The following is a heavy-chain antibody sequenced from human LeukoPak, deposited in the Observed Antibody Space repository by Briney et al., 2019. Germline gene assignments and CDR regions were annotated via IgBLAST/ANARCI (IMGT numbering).Heavy chain of an antibody. CDR3: ARAEVPAAIIRTLWFDP. CDR1: GGSISSYY. V-gene: IGHV4-4*07. Sequence: SETLSLTCTVSGGSISSYYWSWIRQPAGKGLEWIGRIYTSGSTNYNPSLKSRVTMSVDTSKNQFSLKLSSVTAADTAVYYCARAEVPAAIIRTLWFDPWGQGTLVTVSS. D-gene: IGHD2-2*01. J-gene: IGHJ5*02. CDR2: IYTSGST.